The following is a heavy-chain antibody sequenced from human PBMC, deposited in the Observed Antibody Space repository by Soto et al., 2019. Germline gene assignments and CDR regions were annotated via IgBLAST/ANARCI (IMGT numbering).Heavy chain of an antibody. CDR1: GGSISSYY. CDR3: ARRYGSAFDF. D-gene: IGHD3-10*01. CDR2: IYYSGST. Sequence: QVQLQESGPGRVKPSETLSLTCTVSGGSISSYYWSWIRQPPGKGLEWIGYIYYSGSTNYNPSLKSRVTISVDTSQNQFSLKLTSVTAADPAVYYCARRYGSAFDFWGQGTMVTVSS. J-gene: IGHJ3*01. V-gene: IGHV4-59*01.